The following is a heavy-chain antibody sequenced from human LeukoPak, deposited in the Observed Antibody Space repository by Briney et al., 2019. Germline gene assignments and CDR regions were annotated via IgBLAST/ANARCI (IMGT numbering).Heavy chain of an antibody. CDR3: AKEVELHPFDY. CDR2: ISSSSSYI. Sequence: GGSLRLSCAASGFTFSSYSMNWFRQAPGKGLEWVSSISSSSSYIYYADSVKGRFTISRDNSKNTVYLQMNSLRAEDTAVYFCAKEVELHPFDYWGQGTLVTVSS. J-gene: IGHJ4*02. V-gene: IGHV3-21*01. D-gene: IGHD1-7*01. CDR1: GFTFSSYS.